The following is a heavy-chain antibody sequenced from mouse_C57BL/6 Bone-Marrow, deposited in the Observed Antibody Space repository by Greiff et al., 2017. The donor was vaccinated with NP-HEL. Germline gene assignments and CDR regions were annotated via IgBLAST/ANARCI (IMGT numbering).Heavy chain of an antibody. Sequence: EVMLVESGEGLVKPGGSLKLSCAASGFTFSSYAMSWVRQTPEKRLEWVAYISSGGDYIYYADTVKGRFTFSRDNARNTLYLQISSLKSEDTAMYYCTRETPPYYYGSSYWYFDVWGTGTTVTVSS. D-gene: IGHD1-1*01. V-gene: IGHV5-9-1*02. CDR1: GFTFSSYA. CDR3: TRETPPYYYGSSYWYFDV. CDR2: ISSGGDYI. J-gene: IGHJ1*03.